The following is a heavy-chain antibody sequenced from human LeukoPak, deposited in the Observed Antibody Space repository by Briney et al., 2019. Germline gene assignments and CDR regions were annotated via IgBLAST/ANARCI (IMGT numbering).Heavy chain of an antibody. CDR1: GGSFSGYY. J-gene: IGHJ6*03. V-gene: IGHV4-34*01. D-gene: IGHD1-1*01. CDR3: ARRNDGLGYYYYYMDV. CDR2: INHSGST. Sequence: SETLSLTCAVYGGSFSGYYWSWIRQPPGKGLEWIGEINHSGSTNYNPSLKSRVTISVDMSKNQFSLKLSSVTAADTAVYYCARRNDGLGYYYYYMDVWGKGTTVTVSS.